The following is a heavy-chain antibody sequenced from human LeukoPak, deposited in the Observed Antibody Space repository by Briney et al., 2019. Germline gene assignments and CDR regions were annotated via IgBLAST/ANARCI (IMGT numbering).Heavy chain of an antibody. J-gene: IGHJ4*02. CDR1: GGSFSGYY. V-gene: IGHV4-34*01. D-gene: IGHD4-17*01. CDR3: ARGSVTPDAGY. CDR2: INHSGST. Sequence: SETLSLTCAVYGGSFSGYYWSWIRQPPGKGLEWIGEINHSGSTNYNPSLKSRVTMSVDTSKSQFYLTLSSVTAADTAVYYCARGSVTPDAGYWGQGTLVTVSS.